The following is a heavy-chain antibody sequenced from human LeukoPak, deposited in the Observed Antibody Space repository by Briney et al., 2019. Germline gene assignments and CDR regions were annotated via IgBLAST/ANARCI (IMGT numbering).Heavy chain of an antibody. J-gene: IGHJ6*02. CDR3: AKDVYGSGSYYTYYYYGMDV. CDR1: GFTFSSNY. V-gene: IGHV3-66*01. Sequence: GGSLRLSCAASGFTFSSNYMTWVRQTPGKGLEWVSVIYSGGNTYYEDSVKDRFTISRDNSKNTLYLQMNSLRAEDTAVYYCAKDVYGSGSYYTYYYYGMDVWGQGTTVTVSS. CDR2: IYSGGNT. D-gene: IGHD3-10*01.